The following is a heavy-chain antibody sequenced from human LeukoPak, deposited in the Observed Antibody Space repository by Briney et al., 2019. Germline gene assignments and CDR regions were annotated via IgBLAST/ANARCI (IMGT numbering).Heavy chain of an antibody. Sequence: GESLKISCKASGYSFTNYWLGGVRQMPGKGLEWMGIIYPGDSDTRYSPSFQGQVTISADKSISTAYLQWSSLKASDTAIYYCARSSFFDYWGQGTLVSVSS. CDR1: GYSFTNYW. J-gene: IGHJ4*02. CDR2: IYPGDSDT. V-gene: IGHV5-51*01. CDR3: ARSSFFDY.